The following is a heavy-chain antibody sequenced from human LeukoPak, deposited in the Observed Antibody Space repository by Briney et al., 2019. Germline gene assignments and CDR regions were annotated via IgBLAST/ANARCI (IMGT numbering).Heavy chain of an antibody. J-gene: IGHJ4*02. CDR2: IRYDGSNK. D-gene: IGHD6-13*01. CDR1: GFTFSSYG. Sequence: GGSLRLSCAASGFTFSSYGMHWVRQSPGKGREWGAFIRYDGSNKYYADSVKGRLTISRDNSKNTLYLQMNSLRAEDTAVYYCAKALIAAAGTSYWGRGTLVTVSS. V-gene: IGHV3-30*02. CDR3: AKALIAAAGTSY.